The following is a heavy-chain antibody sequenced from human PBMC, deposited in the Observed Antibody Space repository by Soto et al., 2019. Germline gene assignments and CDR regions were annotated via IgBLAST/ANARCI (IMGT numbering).Heavy chain of an antibody. CDR3: ARDRAVAGTGNWFDP. CDR2: ISAYNGNT. Sequence: ASVKVSCKASGYTFTSYGISWVRQAPGQGLEWMGWISAYNGNTNYAQKLQGRVTMTTDTSTSTAYMELSSLRSEDTVVYYCARDRAVAGTGNWFDPWGQGTLVTVSS. V-gene: IGHV1-18*01. D-gene: IGHD6-19*01. CDR1: GYTFTSYG. J-gene: IGHJ5*02.